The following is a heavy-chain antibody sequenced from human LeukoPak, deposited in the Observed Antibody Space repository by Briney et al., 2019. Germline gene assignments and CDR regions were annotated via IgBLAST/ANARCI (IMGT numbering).Heavy chain of an antibody. CDR1: GGTFSSYT. V-gene: IGHV1-69*04. Sequence: SVKVSCKASGGTFSSYTISWVRQAPGQGLEWMGRIIPILGIANYAQKFQGRVTITADKSTSTAYMELSSLRSEDTAVYYCAKDQADSSGYLFDYWGQGTLVTVSS. J-gene: IGHJ4*02. D-gene: IGHD3-22*01. CDR2: IIPILGIA. CDR3: AKDQADSSGYLFDY.